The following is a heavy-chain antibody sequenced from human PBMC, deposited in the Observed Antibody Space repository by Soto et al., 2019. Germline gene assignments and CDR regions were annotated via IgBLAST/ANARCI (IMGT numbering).Heavy chain of an antibody. V-gene: IGHV3-30*18. CDR1: GFTFSSYG. CDR3: EKQGGGFLEWNGMDV. CDR2: ISYDGSNK. Sequence: PGGSLRLCCAASGFTFSSYGMHWVRQAPGKGLEWVAVISYDGSNKYYADSVKGRFTISRDNSKNTLYLQMNSLRAEDTAVYYCEKQGGGFLEWNGMDVWGQGTKVPVSS. D-gene: IGHD3-3*01. J-gene: IGHJ6*02.